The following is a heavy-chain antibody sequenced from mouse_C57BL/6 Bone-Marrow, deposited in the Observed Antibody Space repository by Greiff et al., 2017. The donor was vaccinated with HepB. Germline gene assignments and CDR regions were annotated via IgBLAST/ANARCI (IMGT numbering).Heavy chain of an antibody. CDR2: IHPNSGST. CDR1: GYTFTSYW. D-gene: IGHD1-1*01. V-gene: IGHV1-64*01. J-gene: IGHJ2*01. Sequence: VQLQQPGAELVKPGASVKLSCKASGYTFTSYWMHWVKQRPGQGLEWIGMIHPNSGSTNYNEKFKSKATLTVDKSSSTAYIQLSSLTSEDSAVYYCARKGYGSSCFDYWGQGTTLTVSS. CDR3: ARKGYGSSCFDY.